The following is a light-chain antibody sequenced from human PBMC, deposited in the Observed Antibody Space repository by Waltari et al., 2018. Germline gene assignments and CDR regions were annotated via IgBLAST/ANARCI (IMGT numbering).Light chain of an antibody. Sequence: DIQLTQSPSFLSASVGDRVTITCRASQGISSYLAWYQQKPGKAPKLLIYATSILQSGVPSRFSGSGSGTEFTLTISSLQPEDFATYYCQQLNSYPPYTFGQGTKLKIK. V-gene: IGKV1-9*01. J-gene: IGKJ2*01. CDR3: QQLNSYPPYT. CDR2: ATS. CDR1: QGISSY.